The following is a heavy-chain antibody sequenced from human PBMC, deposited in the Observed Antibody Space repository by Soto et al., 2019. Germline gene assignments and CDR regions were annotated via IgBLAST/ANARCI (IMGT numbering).Heavy chain of an antibody. J-gene: IGHJ6*02. V-gene: IGHV1-69*13. CDR1: GGTFSSYA. CDR3: ACTVSNYYYYGMDV. CDR2: IIPIFGTA. Sequence: ASVKVSCKASGGTFSSYAISWVRQAPGQGLEWMGGIIPIFGTADYAQKFQGRVTITADESTSTAYMDLSSLRSEDTAVYYCACTVSNYYYYGMDVWGQGTTVTVSS. D-gene: IGHD2-8*01.